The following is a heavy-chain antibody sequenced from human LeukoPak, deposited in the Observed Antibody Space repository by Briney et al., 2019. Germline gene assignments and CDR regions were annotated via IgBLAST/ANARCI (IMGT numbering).Heavy chain of an antibody. V-gene: IGHV4-61*05. D-gene: IGHD2-21*02. Sequence: PSETLSLTCTVSGGSISSISYYWGWIRQPPGKGLEWIGRISTTGTTKTNPSLKSRVTMSIDTSKNQFSLRLTSVTAADTAVYYCARVTWVNYYYYMDVWGKGTTVTISS. CDR3: ARVTWVNYYYYMDV. CDR2: ISTTGTT. CDR1: GGSISSISYY. J-gene: IGHJ6*03.